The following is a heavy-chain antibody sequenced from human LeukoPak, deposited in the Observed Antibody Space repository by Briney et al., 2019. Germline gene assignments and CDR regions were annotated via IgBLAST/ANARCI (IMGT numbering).Heavy chain of an antibody. CDR3: AREGSSEYCSSTSCYLDY. J-gene: IGHJ4*02. CDR2: INPNIGGT. Sequence: SVSVSCAPSGYTFTGYYIHSGPGAPGQGLGWRGWINPNIGGTNYAQTFQGRFTMTRDTSISTAYMELSRLRSDDTAVYYCAREGSSEYCSSTSCYLDYWGQGTLVTVSS. D-gene: IGHD2-2*01. CDR1: GYTFTGYY. V-gene: IGHV1-2*02.